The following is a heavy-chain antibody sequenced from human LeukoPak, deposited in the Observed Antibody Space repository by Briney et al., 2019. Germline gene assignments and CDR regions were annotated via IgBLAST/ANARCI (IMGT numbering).Heavy chain of an antibody. CDR2: MNPNSGNT. D-gene: IGHD3-3*01. J-gene: IGHJ4*02. V-gene: IGHV1-8*01. Sequence: ASVKVSCKASGYTFTSYDINWVRQATGQGLEWMGWMNPNSGNTGYAQKFQGRVTMTRNTSISTAYMELSGLRSEDTAVYYCARGSGITIFGVVTLFDYWGQGTLVTVSS. CDR3: ARGSGITIFGVVTLFDY. CDR1: GYTFTSYD.